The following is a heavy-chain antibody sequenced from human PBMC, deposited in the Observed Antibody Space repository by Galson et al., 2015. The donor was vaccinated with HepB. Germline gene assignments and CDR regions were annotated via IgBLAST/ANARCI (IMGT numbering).Heavy chain of an antibody. D-gene: IGHD3-22*01. V-gene: IGHV3-30*18. CDR3: AKDLNYYDSNAYET. Sequence: SLRLSCAASGFTFSSYGMHWVRQAPGKGLEWVAVISYDGSNKYYADSVKGRFTISRDNSKNTLYLQMNSLRAEDTAVYYCAKDLNYYDSNAYETWGQGTLVTVSS. J-gene: IGHJ5*02. CDR2: ISYDGSNK. CDR1: GFTFSSYG.